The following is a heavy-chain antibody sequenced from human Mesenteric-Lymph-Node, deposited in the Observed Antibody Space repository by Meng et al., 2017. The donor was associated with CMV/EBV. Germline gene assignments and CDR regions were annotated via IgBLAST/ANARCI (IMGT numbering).Heavy chain of an antibody. J-gene: IGHJ4*02. Sequence: SVKVSCKASGGTFSSYTISWVRQAPGQGLEGMGRIIPILGIANYAQKFQGRVTITADKSTSTAYMELSSLRSEDTAVYYCARERGTVVVPAAPYYFDYWGQGTLVTVSS. CDR1: GGTFSSYT. V-gene: IGHV1-69*04. CDR3: ARERGTVVVPAAPYYFDY. D-gene: IGHD2-2*01. CDR2: IIPILGIA.